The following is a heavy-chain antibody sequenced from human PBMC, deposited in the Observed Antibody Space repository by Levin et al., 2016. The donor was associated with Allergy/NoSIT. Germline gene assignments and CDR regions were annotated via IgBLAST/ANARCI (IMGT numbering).Heavy chain of an antibody. Sequence: ASVKVSCKASGYTLTSHGISWVRQVPGQGLEWMGWISANNGNINYAQKFQGRVTMTTDTSTSTASMELRSLRSDDTAVYYCARFHIYYYYGLDVWGQGTAVTVSS. J-gene: IGHJ6*02. CDR3: ARFHIYYYYGLDV. V-gene: IGHV1-18*04. CDR2: ISANNGNI. CDR1: GYTLTSHG.